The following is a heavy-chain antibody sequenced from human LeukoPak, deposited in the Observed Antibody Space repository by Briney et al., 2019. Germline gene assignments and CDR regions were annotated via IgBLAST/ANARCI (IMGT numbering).Heavy chain of an antibody. D-gene: IGHD3-22*01. J-gene: IGHJ4*02. CDR1: GGSISTSSYY. CDR3: ARGGWNSSGYYYY. CDR2: IFYSGST. Sequence: PSETLSLTCTVSGGSISTSSYYWGWVRQPPGKGLEWIGNIFYSGSTYYSPSLKSRVTISLDTSRNQFSLKLNSVTAADTAVYYCARGGWNSSGYYYYWGQGTLVTVSS. V-gene: IGHV4-39*07.